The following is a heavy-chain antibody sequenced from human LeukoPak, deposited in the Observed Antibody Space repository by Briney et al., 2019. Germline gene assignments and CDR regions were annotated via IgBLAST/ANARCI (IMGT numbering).Heavy chain of an antibody. D-gene: IGHD6-13*01. CDR1: GFTLSSYA. Sequence: GSLRLSCAASGFTLSSYAMTWVRQAPGRGLEWVSSVDGGGGGTYYADSVKGRFTISRDNSKDTLYLQMNGPRAEDTAVYFCAKQSAGSAAWYSLHYDFWGQGTLVTVSS. CDR2: VDGGGGGT. J-gene: IGHJ4*02. CDR3: AKQSAGSAAWYSLHYDF. V-gene: IGHV3-23*01.